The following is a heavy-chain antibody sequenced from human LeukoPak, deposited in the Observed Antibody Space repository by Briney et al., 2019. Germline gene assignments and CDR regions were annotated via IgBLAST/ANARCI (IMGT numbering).Heavy chain of an antibody. J-gene: IGHJ4*02. V-gene: IGHV3-30-3*01. D-gene: IGHD5-18*01. CDR3: ARDRDSYGGDQFDY. Sequence: PGRSLRLSCAASGFTFSSYAMHWVRQAPGKGLEWVAVISYDGSNKYYADSVKGRFTISRDNSKNTLYLKMNSLRAEDTAVYYCARDRDSYGGDQFDYWGQGTLVTVSS. CDR1: GFTFSSYA. CDR2: ISYDGSNK.